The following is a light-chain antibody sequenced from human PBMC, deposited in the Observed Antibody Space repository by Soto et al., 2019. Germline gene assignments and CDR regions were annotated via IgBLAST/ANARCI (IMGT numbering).Light chain of an antibody. CDR3: QQYAGSPRT. Sequence: EIVLTQSPGTLSLSPGERATLSCRTSQSVRSSHLAWYQQKPGQAPRLLLYGASSRATGIPDRFSGSGSGTDFTLTISRLEPEDFAVYYCQQYAGSPRTFGQGTKVDIK. J-gene: IGKJ1*01. V-gene: IGKV3-20*01. CDR2: GAS. CDR1: QSVRSSH.